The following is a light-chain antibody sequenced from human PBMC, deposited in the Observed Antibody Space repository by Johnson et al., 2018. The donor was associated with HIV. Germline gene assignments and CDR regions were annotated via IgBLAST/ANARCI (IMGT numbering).Light chain of an antibody. CDR1: SYNIGNNY. Sequence: QSVLTQPPSVSAAPGQKVTISCSGSSYNIGNNYVSWYQQLPGTAPKLLIYENSKRPSGIPDRFSGSKSGTSATLGITGLQTGDEADYYCGTWDTSLSAGGVFGTGTKVTVL. J-gene: IGLJ1*01. CDR2: ENS. V-gene: IGLV1-51*02. CDR3: GTWDTSLSAGGV.